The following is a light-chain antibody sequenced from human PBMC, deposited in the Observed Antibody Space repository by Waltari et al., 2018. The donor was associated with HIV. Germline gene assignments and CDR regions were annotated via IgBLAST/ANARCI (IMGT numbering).Light chain of an antibody. J-gene: IGLJ2*01. CDR1: SSNIANNY. CDR3: GTWDTSLSAGV. Sequence: QSVLTQPPAVSAAPGQTVTISCSGSSSNIANNYVSWYQHLPGTAPQLLIYDNNRRSSGIPDRVSGSKSGTSATLAIAGLQTGDEADYYCGTWDTSLSAGVFGGGTKVTVL. CDR2: DNN. V-gene: IGLV1-51*01.